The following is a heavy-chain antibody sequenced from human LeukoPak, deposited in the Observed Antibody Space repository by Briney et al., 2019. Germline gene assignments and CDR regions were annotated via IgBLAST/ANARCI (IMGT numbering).Heavy chain of an antibody. CDR3: ARDYCSGGSCYYAFDI. CDR1: GFTVSSNY. Sequence: PGGSLRLSCAASGFTVSSNYMSWVRQAPGKGLEWVSVIYSGGSTYYAASVKGRFTISRDNSKNTLYLQMNSLRAEDPAVYYCARDYCSGGSCYYAFDIWGQGTMVTVSS. D-gene: IGHD2-15*01. J-gene: IGHJ3*02. CDR2: IYSGGST. V-gene: IGHV3-66*01.